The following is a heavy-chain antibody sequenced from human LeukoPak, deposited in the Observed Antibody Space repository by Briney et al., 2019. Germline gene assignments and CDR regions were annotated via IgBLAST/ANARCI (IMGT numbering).Heavy chain of an antibody. V-gene: IGHV3-9*01. CDR1: GFTFDDYA. J-gene: IGHJ4*02. D-gene: IGHD6-19*01. CDR2: ISWNSGSI. CDR3: AKDMGTKQWLSNFDF. Sequence: GGSLRLSCAASGFTFDDYAIHWVRQAPGKGLEWVSGISWNSGSIGYADSEKGRFTISRDNAKNSLYLQMNSLRAADTALYYCAKDMGTKQWLSNFDFWGQGTLVTVSS.